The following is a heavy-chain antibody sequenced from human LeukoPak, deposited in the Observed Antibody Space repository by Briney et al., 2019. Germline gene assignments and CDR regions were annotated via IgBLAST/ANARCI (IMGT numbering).Heavy chain of an antibody. CDR2: IYYSGST. CDR1: GGSISSGDYY. D-gene: IGHD3-10*01. Sequence: SETLSLTCTVSGGSISSGDYYWSWIRQPPGKGLEWIAHIYYSGSTYYNPSLKSRVTISVDTSKNQFSLKLSSVTAADTAVYYCGSRPAGSYYNEWFDPWGQGTLVTVSS. CDR3: GSRPAGSYYNEWFDP. J-gene: IGHJ5*02. V-gene: IGHV4-30-4*08.